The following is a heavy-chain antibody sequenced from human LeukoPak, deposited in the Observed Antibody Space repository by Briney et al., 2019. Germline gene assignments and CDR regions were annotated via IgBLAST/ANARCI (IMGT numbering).Heavy chain of an antibody. J-gene: IGHJ4*02. Sequence: SETLSLTCTVSGGSISSYYWSWIRQPPGKGLEWIGYIYYSGSTNYNPSLKSRVTISVDTSKNQFSLKLSSVTAADTAVYYCARDTDSSGWGLDYWGQGTLVTVSS. CDR3: ARDTDSSGWGLDY. V-gene: IGHV4-59*01. CDR1: GGSISSYY. D-gene: IGHD6-19*01. CDR2: IYYSGST.